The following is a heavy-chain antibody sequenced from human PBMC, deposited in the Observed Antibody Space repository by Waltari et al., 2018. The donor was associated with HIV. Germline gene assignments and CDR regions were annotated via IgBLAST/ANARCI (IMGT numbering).Heavy chain of an antibody. CDR2: IYGDGDE. Sequence: ITLKESGPTLVKPTQTLTLTCTFSGLSLSVSAVGVGWIRQAPGKAPEWLALIYGDGDERYSPSLESRLTITKDTSKNQVVRTMTNVGRVDTATYYCAHTPYDSDWAFDYWGQGTLVTVSS. J-gene: IGHJ4*02. CDR3: AHTPYDSDWAFDY. D-gene: IGHD3-9*01. CDR1: GLSLSVSAVG. V-gene: IGHV2-5*02.